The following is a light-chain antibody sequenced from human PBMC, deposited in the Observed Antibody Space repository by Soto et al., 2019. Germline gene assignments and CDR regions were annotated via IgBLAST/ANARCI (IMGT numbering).Light chain of an antibody. CDR2: AAS. CDR1: QSISNH. Sequence: DIQMPQSPSPLSASVEDSVIITCRASQSISNHLNWYQQKPGKATKLLIFAASSLQSGVPSRFSGSRSGPDFTLTISSLQPEEFATYYCQQSYSSPPTVGQGNKVDIK. CDR3: QQSYSSPPT. J-gene: IGKJ1*01. V-gene: IGKV1-39*01.